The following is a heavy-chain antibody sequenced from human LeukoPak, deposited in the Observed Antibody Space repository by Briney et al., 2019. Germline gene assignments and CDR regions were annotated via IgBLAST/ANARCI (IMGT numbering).Heavy chain of an antibody. J-gene: IGHJ3*02. D-gene: IGHD3-10*01. CDR2: ISFHGTDS. CDR3: AKSNGYGLIDI. Sequence: GGSLRLSCAASGFTFISYAIHWVRQAPGKGLEWVAVISFHGTDSFYADSVKGRFTISRDNSKNTLYLQMSSLRADDTAVYYCAKSNGYGLIDIWGQGTMVTVSS. V-gene: IGHV3-30*04. CDR1: GFTFISYA.